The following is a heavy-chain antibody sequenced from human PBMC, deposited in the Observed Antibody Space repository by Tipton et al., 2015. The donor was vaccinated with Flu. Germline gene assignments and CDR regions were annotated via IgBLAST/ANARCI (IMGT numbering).Heavy chain of an antibody. V-gene: IGHV4-61*01. Sequence: PGLVKPSETLSLTCAVSRYSVSSDYYWSWIRQPPGKGLEWIGYIYYSGSTNYNPSLKSRVIISGDTSKNQISLKLSSVTAADTAVYYCARESLPDYYYYYGMDVWGQGTTVTVSS. CDR1: RYSVSSDYY. CDR3: ARESLPDYYYYYGMDV. CDR2: IYYSGST. J-gene: IGHJ6*02.